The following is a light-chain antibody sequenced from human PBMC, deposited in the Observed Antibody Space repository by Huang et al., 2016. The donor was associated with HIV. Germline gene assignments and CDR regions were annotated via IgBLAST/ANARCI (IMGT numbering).Light chain of an antibody. J-gene: IGKJ2*01. Sequence: EIVMTQSPATLSVSPGERATLSCRASQSVSSNLAWYQQKPGQAPRLLISGASTRATGIPARFSGSGAGTEFTLTISSLQSEDFAVYYCQQYNNWLGTFGQGTKLEIK. CDR1: QSVSSN. CDR3: QQYNNWLGT. V-gene: IGKV3-15*01. CDR2: GAS.